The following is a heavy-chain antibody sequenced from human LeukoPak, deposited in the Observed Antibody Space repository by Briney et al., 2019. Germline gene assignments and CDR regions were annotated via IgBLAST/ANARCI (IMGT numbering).Heavy chain of an antibody. J-gene: IGHJ5*02. CDR1: GFTFSSYA. CDR2: IIGSGGST. Sequence: GGSLRLSCAASGFTFSSYAMSWVRQAPGKGLEWDSSIIGSGGSTYYADSVKGRFTISRDNSKNTLYLQMNSLRAEDTAVYYCAKVIGVAASGWFDPWGQGTLVTVSS. D-gene: IGHD3-10*01. CDR3: AKVIGVAASGWFDP. V-gene: IGHV3-23*01.